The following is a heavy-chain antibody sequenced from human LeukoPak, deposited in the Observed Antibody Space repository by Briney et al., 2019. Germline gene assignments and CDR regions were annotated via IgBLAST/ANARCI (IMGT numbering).Heavy chain of an antibody. D-gene: IGHD1-26*01. CDR1: GGSISSGGYS. CDR2: IYHSGST. J-gene: IGHJ4*02. V-gene: IGHV4-30-2*01. CDR3: ARGGELNFDY. Sequence: SETLSLTCAVSGGSISSGGYSWSWIRQPPGKGLEWIGYIYHSGSTYYNPSLKSRVTISVDRSKNQFSLKLSSVTAADTAVCYCARGGELNFDYWGQGTLVTVSS.